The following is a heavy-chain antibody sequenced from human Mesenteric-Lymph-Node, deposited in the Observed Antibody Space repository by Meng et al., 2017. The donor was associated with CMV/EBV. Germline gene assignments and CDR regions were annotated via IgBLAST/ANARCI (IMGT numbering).Heavy chain of an antibody. CDR2: INHSGST. J-gene: IGHJ5*02. Sequence: TCDVYGGSLSGYYWSWIRQPPGKGLEWIGEINHSGSTNDNPSLASRVTISVDTSKNQFSLKVTSVTAADTAVYYCARDRWGVSGYIDPWGQGTLVTVSS. CDR1: GGSLSGYY. V-gene: IGHV4-34*01. D-gene: IGHD5-12*01. CDR3: ARDRWGVSGYIDP.